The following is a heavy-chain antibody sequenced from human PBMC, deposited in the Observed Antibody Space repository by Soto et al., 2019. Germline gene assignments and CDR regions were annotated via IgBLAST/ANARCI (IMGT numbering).Heavy chain of an antibody. J-gene: IGHJ2*01. CDR2: IHYTGNT. D-gene: IGHD2-2*01. Sequence: QVQLQESGPGLVKPSETLSLTCTVSGDSISSYYWSWIRQPPGKGLEWIGYIHYTGNTNHNPSLKSRVTISVDTYKSQFSLRLSAVTAADTAVYYCARDRTRVNWYFDRWGRCTLVSVSS. CDR3: ARDRTRVNWYFDR. CDR1: GDSISSYY. V-gene: IGHV4-59*01.